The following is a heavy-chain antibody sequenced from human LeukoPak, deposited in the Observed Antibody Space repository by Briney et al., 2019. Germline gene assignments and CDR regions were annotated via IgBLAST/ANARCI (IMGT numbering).Heavy chain of an antibody. CDR3: AEENSGSYYSDY. CDR1: GFTFSSYG. D-gene: IGHD1-26*01. J-gene: IGHJ4*02. V-gene: IGHV3-30*02. CDR2: IRYDGSNK. Sequence: PGGSLRLSCAASGFTFSSYGMHWVRQAPGKGLEWVAFIRYDGSNKYYADSVKGRFTISRDNSKNTLYLQMNSLRAEDTAVYYCAEENSGSYYSDYWGQGTLVTVSS.